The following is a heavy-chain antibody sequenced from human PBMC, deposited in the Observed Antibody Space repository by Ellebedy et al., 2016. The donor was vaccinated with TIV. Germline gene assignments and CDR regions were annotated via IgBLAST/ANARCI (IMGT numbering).Heavy chain of an antibody. J-gene: IGHJ4*02. CDR1: GFTFSSYG. D-gene: IGHD2-8*01. CDR3: ARSRGVSY. CDR2: ISSDGSNK. V-gene: IGHV3-30*03. Sequence: GESLKISCAASGFTFSSYGMHWVRQAPGKGLEWVAVISSDGSNKYYADSVKGRFTISRDNAKNSLYLQMNSLRAEDTAVYFCARSRGVSYWGQGTLVTVSS.